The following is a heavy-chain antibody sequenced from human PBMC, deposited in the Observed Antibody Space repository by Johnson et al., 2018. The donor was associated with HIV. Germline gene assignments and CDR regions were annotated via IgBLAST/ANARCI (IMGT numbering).Heavy chain of an antibody. J-gene: IGHJ3*02. V-gene: IGHV3-9*01. Sequence: QLVESGGGWVQPGRSLRVSCAASGFTFDEYVIHWVRQAPGKGLEWVSGISWKSGNTGYADSVKGRFTISRDNAKNSLYLQMNSLRAEDTAVYYCAREYDASDIRGQGTMVTVSS. CDR2: ISWKSGNT. CDR3: AREYDASDI. CDR1: GFTFDEYV.